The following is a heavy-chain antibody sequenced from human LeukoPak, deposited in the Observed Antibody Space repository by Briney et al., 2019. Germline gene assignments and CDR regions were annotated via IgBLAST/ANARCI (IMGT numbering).Heavy chain of an antibody. CDR3: ARLPTRYGSGWDYFDY. D-gene: IGHD3-10*01. CDR2: IYYSGST. V-gene: IGHV4-59*01. CDR1: GGSISSYY. J-gene: IGHJ4*02. Sequence: SPSETLSLTCTVSGGSISSYYWSWIRQPPGKGLEWIGYIYYSGSTNYNPSLKSRVTISVDTSKNQFSLKLSSVTAADTAVYYFARLPTRYGSGWDYFDYWGQGTLVTVSS.